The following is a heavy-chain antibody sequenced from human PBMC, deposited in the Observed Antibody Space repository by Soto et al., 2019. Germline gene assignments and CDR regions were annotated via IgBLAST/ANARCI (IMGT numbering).Heavy chain of an antibody. V-gene: IGHV1-2*02. CDR1: GYTFTTFH. CDR3: ARVRYGDFTFHY. CDR2: INPDTGDS. Sequence: QVHLVQSGAEVRKPGASVKVSCKASGYTFTTFHLHWVRLAPGQGLEWMGWINPDTGDSEYGQKFQGRVTLTRDTSMTSVCMELSSLSSDDTAVYFCARVRYGDFTFHYWGQGTPVSVSS. D-gene: IGHD4-17*01. J-gene: IGHJ4*02.